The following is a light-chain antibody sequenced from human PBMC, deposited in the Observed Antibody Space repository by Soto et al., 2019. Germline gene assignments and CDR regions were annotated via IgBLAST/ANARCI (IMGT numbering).Light chain of an antibody. V-gene: IGKV3-15*01. CDR3: QQYNNWPPDRT. Sequence: EIVMTQSPATLSVSPGERATLSCRASQSVSSNLAWYQQKPGQAPRLLIYGASTRATGIPARFSGSGSGTEFNITIRSLQSEDFAVYYCQQYNNWPPDRTFGQGTKVEIK. J-gene: IGKJ1*01. CDR1: QSVSSN. CDR2: GAS.